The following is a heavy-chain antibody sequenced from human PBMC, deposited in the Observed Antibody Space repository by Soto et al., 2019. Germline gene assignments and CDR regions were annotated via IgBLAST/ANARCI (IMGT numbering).Heavy chain of an antibody. CDR1: GGSFSDYY. CDR2: INHSGST. CDR3: ARRSYVLGTARPADY. D-gene: IGHD3-16*01. V-gene: IGHV4-34*02. Sequence: QVQLQQWGAGLLKPSETLSLTCAVYGGSFSDYYWSWIRQPPGKGLEWIGEINHSGSTNYNPPLKRRVPIPGDPSKEQFSLKLSSVPAADPAVYYCARRSYVLGTARPADYWGQGTLVTVPS. J-gene: IGHJ4*02.